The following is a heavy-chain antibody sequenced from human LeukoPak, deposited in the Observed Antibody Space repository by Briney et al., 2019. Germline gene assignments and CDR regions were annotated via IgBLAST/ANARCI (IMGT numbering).Heavy chain of an antibody. CDR3: AREAAAARPFDY. CDR1: GGSISSGGYS. V-gene: IGHV4-30-2*01. D-gene: IGHD6-13*01. Sequence: SETLSLTCAVSGGSISSGGYSWSWIRQPPGKGLEWIGYIYHSGSTYYNPSLKSRVTISVDRSKNQFSLKLSSVTAADTAVYYCAREAAAARPFDYWGQGTLVTVSS. J-gene: IGHJ4*02. CDR2: IYHSGST.